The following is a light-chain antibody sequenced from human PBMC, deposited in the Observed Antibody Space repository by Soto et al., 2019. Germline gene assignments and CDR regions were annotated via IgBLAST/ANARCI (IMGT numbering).Light chain of an antibody. CDR1: SSNIGSNY. J-gene: IGLJ1*01. CDR2: SNN. CDR3: AAWDDSLSGLYV. Sequence: QSVLTQPPSASGTPGQRVTISCSGSSSNIGSNYVSWYQQLPGTAPKLLIYSNNQRPSGVPDRFSGSKSGTSASLAISGLRSEDEADYYCAAWDDSLSGLYVFGTGTKRTVL. V-gene: IGLV1-47*02.